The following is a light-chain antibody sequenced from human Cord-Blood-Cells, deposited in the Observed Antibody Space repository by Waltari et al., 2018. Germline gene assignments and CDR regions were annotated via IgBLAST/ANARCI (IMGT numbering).Light chain of an antibody. CDR3: CSYAGSYVV. V-gene: IGLV2-11*01. J-gene: IGLJ2*01. CDR1: SSDVGGYNY. CDR2: VVS. Sequence: QSALTQPRSVSGSPGQSVTISCTGTSSDVGGYNYVSWSQQHPGKAPKLMIYVVSKRPSGVPDRFSGSKSGNTASLTISGLQAEDEADYYCCSYAGSYVVFGGGTKLTIL.